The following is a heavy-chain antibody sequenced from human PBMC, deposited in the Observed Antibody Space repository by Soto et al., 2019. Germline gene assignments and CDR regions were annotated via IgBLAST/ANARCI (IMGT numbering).Heavy chain of an antibody. V-gene: IGHV3-23*01. J-gene: IGHJ1*01. CDR1: GVTFISYA. D-gene: IGHD2-15*01. CDR2: ISGSGGST. Sequence: PGGSLRLSCAASGVTFISYAMSWVRQAPGKGLEWVSAISGSGGSTYYADSVKGRFTISRDNSKNTLYLQMNSLRAEDTAVYYCAKEGLLGYCSGGSCYSVLDEYFQHWGQGTLVTVSS. CDR3: AKEGLLGYCSGGSCYSVLDEYFQH.